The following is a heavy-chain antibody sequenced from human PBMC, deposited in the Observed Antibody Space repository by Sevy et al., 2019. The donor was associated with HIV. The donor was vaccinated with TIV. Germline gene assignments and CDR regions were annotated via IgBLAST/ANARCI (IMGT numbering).Heavy chain of an antibody. V-gene: IGHV3-7*01. D-gene: IGHD3-22*01. CDR2: IKQDGSDK. J-gene: IGHJ3*02. Sequence: GGSLRLSCAASGFTFSSHYMSWVRQAPGKGLEWVANIKQDGSDKFYVDSVKGRVTISRDNAKNSLYLQLSSLRAEDTAMYFCAREALYYYDSERHYDDAFDMWGPGTMVTVSS. CDR3: AREALYYYDSERHYDDAFDM. CDR1: GFTFSSHY.